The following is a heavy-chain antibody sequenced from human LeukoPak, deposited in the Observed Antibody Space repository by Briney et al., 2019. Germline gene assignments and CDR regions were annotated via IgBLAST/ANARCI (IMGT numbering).Heavy chain of an antibody. D-gene: IGHD3-22*01. CDR1: GYTFTSYG. CDR3: RRAPDCYDSFDY. J-gene: IGHJ4*02. V-gene: IGHV1-18*01. Sequence: PRASVKLSCKASGYTFTSYGISWVRQAPGQGLEWMGWISAYNANTNYAQKLQGRVTMTTDTSTSTAYMELRSLRSDDTAVYYCRRAPDCYDSFDYWGQGTLVTVS. CDR2: ISAYNANT.